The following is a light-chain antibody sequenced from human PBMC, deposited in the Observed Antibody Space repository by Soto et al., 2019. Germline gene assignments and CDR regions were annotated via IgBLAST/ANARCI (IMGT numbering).Light chain of an antibody. CDR2: DAS. CDR3: EQYGSTPLT. CDR1: QSVANNY. V-gene: IGKV3-20*01. Sequence: EIVLTQSPGTLSLSPGERATLSCRASQSVANNYLAWYQQKPGQAPRFLIYDASSRATGIPDRFSGSGSGTDFTLIISRLDPEDFAVYYYEQYGSTPLTFGGGTKVEIK. J-gene: IGKJ4*01.